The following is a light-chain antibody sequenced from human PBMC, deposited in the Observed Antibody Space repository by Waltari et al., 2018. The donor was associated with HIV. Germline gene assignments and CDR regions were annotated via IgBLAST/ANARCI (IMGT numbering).Light chain of an antibody. J-gene: IGKJ1*01. CDR3: LQYYSTLWT. CDR2: LAS. V-gene: IGKV4-1*01. CDR1: HSLLYSSNNENY. Sequence: MTQSPDSLAVSPGERATIKCRSSHSLLYSSNNENYLAWYQQKPGQPPTLLIDLASNRAPGVPERFSGSGSGTDFTLTISSLQAEDVAVYYCLQYYSTLWTFGQGTKVEIK.